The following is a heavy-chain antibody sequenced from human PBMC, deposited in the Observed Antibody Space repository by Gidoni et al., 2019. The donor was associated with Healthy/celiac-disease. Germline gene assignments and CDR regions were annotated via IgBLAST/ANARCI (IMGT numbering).Heavy chain of an antibody. V-gene: IGHV3-23*01. J-gene: IGHJ4*02. D-gene: IGHD6-19*01. Sequence: EVQLLESGGGLVQPGGSLRLSCAASGFTFSSYAMSWVRQAPGKGLAWVSAISGSGGSTYYADSVKGRFTISRDNSKNTLYLQMNSLRAEDTAVYYCAKLGGGYSSGGGRDYWGQGTLVTVSS. CDR2: ISGSGGST. CDR3: AKLGGGYSSGGGRDY. CDR1: GFTFSSYA.